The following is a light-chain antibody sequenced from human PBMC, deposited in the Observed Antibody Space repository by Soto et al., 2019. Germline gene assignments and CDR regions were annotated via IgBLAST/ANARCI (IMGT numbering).Light chain of an antibody. CDR3: QKYNSAPLT. J-gene: IGKJ4*01. Sequence: EIVLTQSPGTLSLSPGERATLSCRASQSVSSSYLAWYQQKPGQAPRLLIYGASSRATVIPDRFSGSGSGTDFTLTISSLLPEDIATYYCQKYNSAPLTFGGATKVEIK. CDR1: QSVSSSY. V-gene: IGKV3-20*01. CDR2: GAS.